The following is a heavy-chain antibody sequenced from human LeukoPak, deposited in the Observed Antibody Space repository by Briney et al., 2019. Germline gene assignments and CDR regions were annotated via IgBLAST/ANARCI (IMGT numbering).Heavy chain of an antibody. Sequence: SVKVSCKASGGTFSSYAISWVRQAPGQGLEWMGRIIPIFGTANYAQKFQGRVTITTDESTSTAYMELSSLRSEDTAVYYCAREWFLDIVVLPAATQGPYYFDYWGQGTLVTVSS. J-gene: IGHJ4*02. CDR3: AREWFLDIVVLPAATQGPYYFDY. CDR2: IIPIFGTA. CDR1: GGTFSSYA. V-gene: IGHV1-69*05. D-gene: IGHD2-2*03.